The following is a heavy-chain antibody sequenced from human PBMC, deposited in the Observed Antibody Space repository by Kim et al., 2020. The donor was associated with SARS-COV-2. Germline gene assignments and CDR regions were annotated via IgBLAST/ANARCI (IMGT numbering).Heavy chain of an antibody. J-gene: IGHJ4*02. D-gene: IGHD3-10*01. CDR3: ARDRGVRVGLYFFDY. V-gene: IGHV3-21*01. Sequence: ADSVKGRFTISRDNAKNSLFLQMNSLRAEDTAVYYCARDRGVRVGLYFFDYWGQGTLVTVSS.